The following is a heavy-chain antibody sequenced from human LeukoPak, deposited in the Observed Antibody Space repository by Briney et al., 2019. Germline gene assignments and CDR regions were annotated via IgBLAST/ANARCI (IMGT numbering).Heavy chain of an antibody. CDR2: IRYDGSTK. CDR3: ARDPRGPTGYDTISRDTFDY. J-gene: IGHJ4*02. Sequence: GGSLRLSCAASGFTFSSYGMHWVRQAPGKGLEWVAFIRYDGSTKYYADSVKGRFTISRDNSENTLFLQMDSLRTGDTALYYCARDPRGPTGYDTISRDTFDYWGQGTLVTVSS. V-gene: IGHV3-30*02. CDR1: GFTFSSYG. D-gene: IGHD2-8*01.